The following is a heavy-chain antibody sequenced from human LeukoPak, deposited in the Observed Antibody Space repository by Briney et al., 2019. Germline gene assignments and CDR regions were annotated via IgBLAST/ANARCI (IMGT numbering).Heavy chain of an antibody. D-gene: IGHD6-19*01. J-gene: IGHJ4*02. CDR3: ARNSGWYGVS. V-gene: IGHV3-23*01. Sequence: ETLSLTCAVYGGSFSGYYWSWIRQAPGKGLEWVSSIDYSGGETHYADSVKGRFTISRDNSKNTLYLQLSSLRGDDTAVYYCARNSGWYGVSWGQGTLVTVSS. CDR1: GGSFSGYY. CDR2: IDYSGGET.